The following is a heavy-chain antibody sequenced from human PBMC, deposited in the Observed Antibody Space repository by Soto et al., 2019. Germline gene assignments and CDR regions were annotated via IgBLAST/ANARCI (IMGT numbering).Heavy chain of an antibody. J-gene: IGHJ4*02. Sequence: PSETLSLTCAVYGGSFSGYYWSWIRQPPGKGLEWIGEINHSGSTNYNPSLKSRVTISVDTSKNQFSLKLISVTAADSAFYYCAAVRERALEWLLYFDYWGQGVLVTVSS. D-gene: IGHD3-3*01. V-gene: IGHV4-34*01. CDR3: AAVRERALEWLLYFDY. CDR1: GGSFSGYY. CDR2: INHSGST.